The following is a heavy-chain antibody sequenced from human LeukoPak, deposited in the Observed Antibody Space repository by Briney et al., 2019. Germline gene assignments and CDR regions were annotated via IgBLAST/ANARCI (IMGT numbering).Heavy chain of an antibody. CDR2: IYYSGST. CDR1: GGSISSGDYS. D-gene: IGHD3-22*01. V-gene: IGHV4-30-4*01. CDR3: ARDVVGYYYDSSGYWYFDL. Sequence: PSQTLSLTCTVSGGSISSGDYSWSWIRQPPGKGLEWIGYIYYSGSTYYNPSLKSRVTISVDTSKNQFSLKLSSVTAADTAVYYCARDVVGYYYDSSGYWYFDLWGRGTLVTVSS. J-gene: IGHJ2*01.